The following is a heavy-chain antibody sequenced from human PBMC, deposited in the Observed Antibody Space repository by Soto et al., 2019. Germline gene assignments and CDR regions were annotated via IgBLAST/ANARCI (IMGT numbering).Heavy chain of an antibody. CDR1: GGSFSGYY. CDR2: INHSGST. Sequence: QVQLQQWGAGLLKPSETLSPTCAVYGGSFSGYYWSWIRQPPGKGLEWIGEINHSGSTNYNPSLKSRVTISVDTSKNQFSLKLSSVTAADTAVYYCARGHGNYYYYYMDVWGKGTTVTVSS. V-gene: IGHV4-34*01. J-gene: IGHJ6*03. CDR3: ARGHGNYYYYYMDV.